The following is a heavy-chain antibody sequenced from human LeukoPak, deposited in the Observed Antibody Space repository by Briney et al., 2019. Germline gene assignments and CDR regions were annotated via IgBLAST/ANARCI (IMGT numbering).Heavy chain of an antibody. D-gene: IGHD1-26*01. Sequence: PGGTLRLSCAASGFTFDNYGMSWVRQAPGKGLEWVSAISGSGGSTYYADSVKGRFTISRDNSKNTLYLQMNRLRAEDTAVYYCARVHIVGATPSDFWGQGTLVTVSS. CDR1: GFTFDNYG. V-gene: IGHV3-23*01. J-gene: IGHJ4*02. CDR2: ISGSGGST. CDR3: ARVHIVGATPSDF.